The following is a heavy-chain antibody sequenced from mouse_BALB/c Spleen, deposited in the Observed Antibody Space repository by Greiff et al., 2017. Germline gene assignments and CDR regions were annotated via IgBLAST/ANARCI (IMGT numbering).Heavy chain of an antibody. V-gene: IGHV14-3*02. J-gene: IGHJ3*01. CDR3: ATCIYYDYDVAY. CDR2: IDPANGNT. D-gene: IGHD2-4*01. CDR1: GFNIKDTY. Sequence: EVQLQQSGAELVKPGASVKLSCTASGFNIKDTYMHWVKQRPEQGLEWIGRIDPANGNTKYDPKFQGKATITADTSSNTAYLQLSSLTSEDTAVYYCATCIYYDYDVAYWGQGTLVTVSA.